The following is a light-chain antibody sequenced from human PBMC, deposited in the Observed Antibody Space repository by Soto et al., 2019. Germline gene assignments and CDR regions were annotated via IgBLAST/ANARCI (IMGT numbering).Light chain of an antibody. CDR2: DAS. V-gene: IGKV3-11*01. CDR1: QSVGSN. J-gene: IGKJ4*01. Sequence: EIVLTQSPATLSLSPGDRAILSCRASQSVGSNLAWYQQKPGQAPRLLIYDASNRASAIPASFSGSGSGTDFTLTIGNLEPEDFAVYYCQQRGTWPPLSFGGGTKVEIK. CDR3: QQRGTWPPLS.